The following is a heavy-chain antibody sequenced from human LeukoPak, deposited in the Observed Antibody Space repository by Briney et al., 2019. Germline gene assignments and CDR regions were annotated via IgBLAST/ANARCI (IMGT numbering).Heavy chain of an antibody. CDR1: GFRFITYS. CDR3: ARDYVFAFDY. CDR2: ISHSGGAE. D-gene: IGHD3-10*02. Sequence: PGGSLRLSCAASGFRFITYSMNWVRQAPGKGLEWISYISHSGGAEHYTDSVKGRFTISRDNAKNALYLQMNSLRAEDTAVYFCARDYVFAFDYWSQGTLVTVSS. J-gene: IGHJ4*02. V-gene: IGHV3-48*01.